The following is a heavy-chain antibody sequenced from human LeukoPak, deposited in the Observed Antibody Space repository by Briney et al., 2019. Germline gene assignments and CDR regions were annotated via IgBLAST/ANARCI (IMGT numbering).Heavy chain of an antibody. CDR3: ARLGPGYCSGGSCSNYFDY. D-gene: IGHD2-15*01. V-gene: IGHV5-51*01. CDR2: IYPGDSDT. CDR1: GYSFTSYW. J-gene: IGHJ4*02. Sequence: GESLKISCKGSGYSFTSYWIGWVRQMPGKGLEWMGIIYPGDSDTRYSPSFQGQVTISADKSISTAYLQSSSLEASDTAMYYCARLGPGYCSGGSCSNYFDYWGQGTLVTVSS.